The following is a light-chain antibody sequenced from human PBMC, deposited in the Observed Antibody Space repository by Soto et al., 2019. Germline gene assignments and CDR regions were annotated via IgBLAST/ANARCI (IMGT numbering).Light chain of an antibody. CDR1: SSDVGLYDY. Sequence: LAQPASVSGSPGQSITISCTGTSSDVGLYDYVSWYQQHPGKAPQLMIYAVSNRPSGVSNRFSASKSGNTASLFISGLQAEDEADYYCSSYTSDSSYVFGSGTKVTVL. V-gene: IGLV2-14*01. J-gene: IGLJ1*01. CDR3: SSYTSDSSYV. CDR2: AVS.